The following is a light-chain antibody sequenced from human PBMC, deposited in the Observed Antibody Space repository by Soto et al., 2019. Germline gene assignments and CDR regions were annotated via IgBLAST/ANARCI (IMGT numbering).Light chain of an antibody. CDR3: QHRDT. V-gene: IGKV3-15*01. CDR2: GAS. Sequence: EIVMTQSPATLSVSPGDRATLSCRASQSVSSNLAWYQQKPGQAPRLLIYGASTRATGIPARFSGSGSGTEFTRTIRSLQSEDFAVYYCQHRDTFGQGTKVEIK. CDR1: QSVSSN. J-gene: IGKJ1*01.